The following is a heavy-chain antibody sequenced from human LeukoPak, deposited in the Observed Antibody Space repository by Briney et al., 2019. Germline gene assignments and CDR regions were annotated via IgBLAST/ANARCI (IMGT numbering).Heavy chain of an antibody. J-gene: IGHJ6*03. V-gene: IGHV1-18*01. CDR2: ISAYNGNT. D-gene: IGHD3-10*01. CDR1: GYTFTSYD. CDR3: ARDQGGSGSYYTYYYYMDV. Sequence: ASVRVSCKASGYTFTSYDISWVRQAPGQGLEWMGWISAYNGNTNYAQKLQGRVTMTTDTSTSTAYMELRSLRSDDTAVYYCARDQGGSGSYYTYYYYMDVWGKGTTVTIS.